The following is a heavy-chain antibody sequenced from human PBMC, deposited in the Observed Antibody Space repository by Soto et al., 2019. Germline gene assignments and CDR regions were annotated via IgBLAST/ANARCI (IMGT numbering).Heavy chain of an antibody. CDR2: IYYSGST. Sequence: QLQLQESGPGLVKPSETLSLTCTVSGGSISSSSYYWGWIRQPPGKGLEWIGSIYYSGSTYYNPSLKSRVTISVDTSKNQFSLKLSSVTAADTAVYYCARLGSKSYQLLENWFDPWGQGTLVTVSS. D-gene: IGHD2-2*01. V-gene: IGHV4-39*01. J-gene: IGHJ5*02. CDR3: ARLGSKSYQLLENWFDP. CDR1: GGSISSSSYY.